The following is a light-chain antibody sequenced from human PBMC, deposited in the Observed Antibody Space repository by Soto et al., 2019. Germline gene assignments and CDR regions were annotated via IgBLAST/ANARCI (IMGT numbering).Light chain of an antibody. CDR2: GAS. Sequence: DIQMTQSPSSLSASVVDRVTITCRTSQNIKNYLNWYQQKPGRAPKLLIYGASDLQSGVPSRFSGSGSGTDFTLTISSLQSEDFATYYCQQTYNTPPWTFGQGTKVDIK. CDR1: QNIKNY. V-gene: IGKV1-39*01. J-gene: IGKJ1*01. CDR3: QQTYNTPPWT.